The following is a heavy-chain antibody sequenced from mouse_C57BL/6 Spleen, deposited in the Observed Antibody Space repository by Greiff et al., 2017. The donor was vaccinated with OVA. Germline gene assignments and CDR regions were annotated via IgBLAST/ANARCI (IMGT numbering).Heavy chain of an antibody. CDR3: ARPDSSGPYYYAMDY. J-gene: IGHJ4*01. CDR2: ISSGSSTI. V-gene: IGHV5-17*01. D-gene: IGHD3-2*02. CDR1: GFTFSDYG. Sequence: VQLKESGGGLVKPGGSLKLSCAASGFTFSDYGMHWVRQAPEKGLEWVAYISSGSSTIYYADTVKGRFTISRDNAKNTLFLQMTSLRSEDTAMYYGARPDSSGPYYYAMDYWGQGTSVTVSS.